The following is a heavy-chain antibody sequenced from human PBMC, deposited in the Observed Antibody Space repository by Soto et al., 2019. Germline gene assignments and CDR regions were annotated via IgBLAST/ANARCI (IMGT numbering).Heavy chain of an antibody. J-gene: IGHJ6*02. CDR3: ARGDREDILVVVGARPGEYGIDI. Sequence: QVQLVESGGGVVQPGASLRLSCAASGFTFRNHAMHWVRQAPGKGLECLAVIAYDGSNAFYRDSVKGRFTISRDNSKNTLYLHMNSLRSEDTGVYYCARGDREDILVVVGARPGEYGIDIWGQGTTVTVSS. V-gene: IGHV3-30-3*01. CDR1: GFTFRNHA. D-gene: IGHD2-15*01. CDR2: IAYDGSNA.